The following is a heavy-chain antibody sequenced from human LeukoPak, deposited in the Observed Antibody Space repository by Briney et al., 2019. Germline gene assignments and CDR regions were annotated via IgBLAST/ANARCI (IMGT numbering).Heavy chain of an antibody. CDR3: ANLRFGEPIWN. Sequence: GGSLRLSCAASGFTFSSYGMSWVRQAPGKGLEWVSAISGSGGSTYYADSVKGRFTISRDNSKNTLYPQMNSLRAEDTAVHYCANLRFGEPIWNWGQGTLVSVSS. D-gene: IGHD3-10*01. J-gene: IGHJ4*02. V-gene: IGHV3-23*01. CDR2: ISGSGGST. CDR1: GFTFSSYG.